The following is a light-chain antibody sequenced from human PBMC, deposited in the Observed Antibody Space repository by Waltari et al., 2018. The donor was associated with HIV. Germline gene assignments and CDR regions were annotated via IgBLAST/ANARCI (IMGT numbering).Light chain of an antibody. CDR3: QPTYSPPLT. J-gene: IGKJ3*01. CDR1: QIITSC. CDR2: AAS. Sequence: DIQLTQSPSSLSASIGDRVTMTCRASQIITSCLNCTRQTPGKAPELLIYAASVLQSGVPSRFSASGSGTDYTLTISNGQPEDFATYFCQPTYSPPLTFGPGTKVDVK. V-gene: IGKV1-39*01.